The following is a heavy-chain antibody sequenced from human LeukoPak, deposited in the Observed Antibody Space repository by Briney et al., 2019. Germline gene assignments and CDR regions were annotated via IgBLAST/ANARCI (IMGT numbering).Heavy chain of an antibody. Sequence: AGGSLRLSCAASGFTFSVHFMDWVRQAPGKGLEWVGRIRDRAHSYSTEYAASVKGRFTISRDDSKNSLYLRMSSLRTEDTAVYYCARGAIVGAYFDSWGQGALVTVSS. CDR1: GFTFSVHF. D-gene: IGHD2-21*01. CDR3: ARGAIVGAYFDS. J-gene: IGHJ4*02. CDR2: IRDRAHSYST. V-gene: IGHV3-72*01.